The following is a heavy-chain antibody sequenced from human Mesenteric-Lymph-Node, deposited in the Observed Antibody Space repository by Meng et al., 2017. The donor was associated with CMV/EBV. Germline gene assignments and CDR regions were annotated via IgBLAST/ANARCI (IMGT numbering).Heavy chain of an antibody. D-gene: IGHD4-11*01. CDR1: GYTFTNYW. CDR2: IYPGDSDT. J-gene: IGHJ4*02. CDR3: ARSTTVTDFDS. V-gene: IGHV5-51*01. Sequence: KVSCKGSGYTFTNYWIGGVRQMPGKGLECMGIIYPGDSDTKYSPSFQGQVTISADKSINTAYLQWSSLQASDTAMYYCARSTTVTDFDSWGQGTLVTVSS.